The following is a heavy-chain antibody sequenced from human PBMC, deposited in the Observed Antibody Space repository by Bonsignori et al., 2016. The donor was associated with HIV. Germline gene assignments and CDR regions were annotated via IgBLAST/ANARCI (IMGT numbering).Heavy chain of an antibody. V-gene: IGHV1-69*10. J-gene: IGHJ4*02. CDR2: IIPILGIA. CDR3: ASSRGVFDY. Sequence: WVRQAPGQGLEWMGGIIPILGIANYAQKFQGRVTITADESTSTAYMELSSLRSEDTAVYYCASSRGVFDYWGQGTLVTVSS. D-gene: IGHD3-16*01.